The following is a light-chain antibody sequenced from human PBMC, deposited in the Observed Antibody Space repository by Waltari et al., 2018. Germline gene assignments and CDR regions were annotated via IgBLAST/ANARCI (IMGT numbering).Light chain of an antibody. V-gene: IGLV1-51*02. CDR1: SSNIGNNY. J-gene: IGLJ7*01. Sequence: QSVLTQPPSVSAAPGQRVTISCSGGSSNIGNNYVSWYRQFPGTAPKLLIYENTDGPSGSPGRFSGSKSGTSATLDITGLQAGDEADYYCGTWDSSLSGAVFGGGTHLTVL. CDR2: ENT. CDR3: GTWDSSLSGAV.